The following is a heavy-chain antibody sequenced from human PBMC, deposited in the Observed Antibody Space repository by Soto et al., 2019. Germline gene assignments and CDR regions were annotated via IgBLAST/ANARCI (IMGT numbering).Heavy chain of an antibody. D-gene: IGHD4-17*01. V-gene: IGHV3-7*01. J-gene: IGHJ3*02. CDR2: IKQDGSEK. CDR1: GFTFSSYW. Sequence: PGGSLRLSXAASGFTFSSYWMSWVRQAPGKGLEWVANIKQDGSEKYYVDSVKGRFTIPRDNAKNSLYLQMNSLRAEDTAVYYCARVRYARDAFDIWGQGTMVTVSS. CDR3: ARVRYARDAFDI.